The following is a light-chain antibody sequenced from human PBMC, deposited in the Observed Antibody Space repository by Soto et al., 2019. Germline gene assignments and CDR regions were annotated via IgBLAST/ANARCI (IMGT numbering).Light chain of an antibody. J-gene: IGKJ2*01. V-gene: IGKV2-28*01. Sequence: DIVMTQSPLSLPVTPGEPASISCRSSQSLLHSNGYNYLDWYLQKPGQSPQLLIYLGYNRASGVPDRFSGSGSGKDFTLKISRVEAEDVGFYYCMQALQAAGMYTFGQGTKLEIK. CDR3: MQALQAAGMYT. CDR1: QSLLHSNGYNY. CDR2: LGY.